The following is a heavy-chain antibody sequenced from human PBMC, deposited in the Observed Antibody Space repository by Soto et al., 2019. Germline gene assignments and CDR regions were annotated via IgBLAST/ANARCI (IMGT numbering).Heavy chain of an antibody. V-gene: IGHV1-69*02. CDR3: AREIAVAAKTSDVFDI. J-gene: IGHJ3*02. Sequence: QVQLVQSGAEVKKPGSSVKVSCKASGGTFNTYTISWVRQAPGQGLEWMGRIIPILGIAKYAQKFQGRVTITADKSTSTVYMELSSLRSEDTAVYYCAREIAVAAKTSDVFDIWGQGTMVTVSS. D-gene: IGHD6-19*01. CDR2: IIPILGIA. CDR1: GGTFNTYT.